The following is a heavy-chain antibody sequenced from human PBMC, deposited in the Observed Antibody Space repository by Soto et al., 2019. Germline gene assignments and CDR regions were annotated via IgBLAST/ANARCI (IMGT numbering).Heavy chain of an antibody. Sequence: AGGSLRLSCAASGFTFSSYAMNWVRQAPGKGLEWVSSISGSDGSTYYADSVKGRFTVSRDNSRNTLYLQMHSLRAEDTAVYYCAKDREDIMVTFGTIDYWGQGTLVTVS. CDR2: ISGSDGST. J-gene: IGHJ4*02. CDR3: AKDREDIMVTFGTIDY. V-gene: IGHV3-23*01. CDR1: GFTFSSYA. D-gene: IGHD3-16*01.